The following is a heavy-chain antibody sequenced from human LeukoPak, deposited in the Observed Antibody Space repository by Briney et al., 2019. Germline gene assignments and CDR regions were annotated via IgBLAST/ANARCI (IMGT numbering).Heavy chain of an antibody. V-gene: IGHV1-8*01. CDR1: GYTFTSYD. CDR3: ARASRSSIGYGMDV. CDR2: MNPNSGNI. Sequence: ASVKVSCKASGYTFTSYDINWVRQATGQGLEWMGWMNPNSGNIGYAQKFQGRVTMTRNTSISTAYMELSSLRSEDTAVYYCARASRSSIGYGMDVWGQGTTVTVSS. J-gene: IGHJ6*02. D-gene: IGHD3-16*01.